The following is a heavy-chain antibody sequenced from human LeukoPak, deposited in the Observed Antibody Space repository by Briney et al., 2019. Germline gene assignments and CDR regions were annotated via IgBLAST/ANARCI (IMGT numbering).Heavy chain of an antibody. V-gene: IGHV1-18*01. Sequence: ASVKVSCKASGGTFSSYAISWVRQAPGQGLEWMGWITAYNGNRLYAQRFQGRITLTTDTSTSTSYMELRSLEYDDTAIYYCARDNDKVVDHWGQGTLVTVSS. CDR2: ITAYNGNR. CDR3: ARDNDKVVDH. D-gene: IGHD1-1*01. CDR1: GGTFSSYA. J-gene: IGHJ4*01.